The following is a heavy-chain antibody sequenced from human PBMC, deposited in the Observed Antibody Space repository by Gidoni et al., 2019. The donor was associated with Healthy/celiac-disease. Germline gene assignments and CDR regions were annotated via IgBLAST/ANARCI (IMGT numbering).Heavy chain of an antibody. CDR2: IYPGDSDT. J-gene: IGHJ5*02. V-gene: IGHV5-51*03. CDR1: GYILTSYW. D-gene: IGHD3-22*01. Sequence: EVQLLQSGAEVTKPGESLRIACKGSGYILTSYWIGCVRWLPGKGLEGMVIIYPGDSDTRYSPSFQGQVTISADKSISTAYLQWSSLKASDTAMYYCARLPKSYYDSTLDPWGQGTLGHRLL. CDR3: ARLPKSYYDSTLDP.